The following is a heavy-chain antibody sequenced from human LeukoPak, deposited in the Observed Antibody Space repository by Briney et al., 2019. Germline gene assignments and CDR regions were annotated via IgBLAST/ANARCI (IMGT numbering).Heavy chain of an antibody. CDR1: GFTVSKNY. Sequence: GGSLRLSCAASGFTVSKNYMTWVRQAPGKGLDCVSVITSAGATYYADSVKCRFIISRDNSQNTLYLQMNSLRAEDTAVYYCASRESPGYYYGMDVWGQGTTVTVSS. CDR3: ASRESPGYYYGMDV. D-gene: IGHD3-10*01. J-gene: IGHJ6*02. V-gene: IGHV3-66*01. CDR2: ITSAGAT.